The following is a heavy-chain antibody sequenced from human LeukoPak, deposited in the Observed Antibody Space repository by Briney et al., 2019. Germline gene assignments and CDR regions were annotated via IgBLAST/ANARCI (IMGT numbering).Heavy chain of an antibody. CDR1: GGSISSTRYY. CDR3: ARDRHSNYDYYYYYMDV. V-gene: IGHV4-39*07. Sequence: PSETLSLTCTVSGGSISSTRYYWGWIRQPPGKGLEWIGSIYYSGSTYYNPSLKSRVTMSVDTSKNQFSLKLSSVTAADTAVYYCARDRHSNYDYYYYYMDVWGKGTTVTVSS. CDR2: IYYSGST. J-gene: IGHJ6*03. D-gene: IGHD4-11*01.